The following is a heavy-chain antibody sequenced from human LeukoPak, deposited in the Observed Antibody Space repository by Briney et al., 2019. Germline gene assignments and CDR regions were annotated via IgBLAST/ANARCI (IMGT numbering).Heavy chain of an antibody. V-gene: IGHV3-30*03. CDR1: GITFSSYS. D-gene: IGHD2-2*01. CDR2: ISYDGSNK. CDR3: ARYPLDIVVVPAAPLGLPFDY. J-gene: IGHJ4*02. Sequence: GGSLRLSCAASGITFSSYSMNWVRQAPGKGLEWVAVISYDGSNKYYADSVKGRFTISRDNSKNTLYLQMNSLRAEDTAVYYCARYPLDIVVVPAAPLGLPFDYWGQGTLVTVSS.